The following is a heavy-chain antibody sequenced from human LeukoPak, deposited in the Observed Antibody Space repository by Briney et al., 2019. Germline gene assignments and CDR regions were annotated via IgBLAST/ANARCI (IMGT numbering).Heavy chain of an antibody. D-gene: IGHD6-13*01. V-gene: IGHV4-4*07. J-gene: IGHJ5*02. CDR3: ARDRSSSYTRDWFDP. CDR2: IYNSESI. CDR1: GGSINGYY. Sequence: PSETLSLTCTVSGGSINGYYWSWTRQPAGRGLEWIGRIYNSESINYNPSLKSRVTMSIDTSKSQFSLKLNSVTAADTAVYYCARDRSSSYTRDWFDPWGQGARVTVSS.